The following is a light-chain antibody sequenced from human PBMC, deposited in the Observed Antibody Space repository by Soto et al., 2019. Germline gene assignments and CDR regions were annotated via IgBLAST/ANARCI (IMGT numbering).Light chain of an antibody. CDR2: EGS. CDR3: CSYAGSSTYV. J-gene: IGLJ1*01. Sequence: LTQPASVSGSPGQSITISCTGTSSDVGSYNLVSWYQQHPGKAPKLMIYEGSKWPSGVSNRFSGSKSGNTASLTISGLQAEDEADYYCCSYAGSSTYVFGTGTKVTVL. V-gene: IGLV2-23*01. CDR1: SSDVGSYNL.